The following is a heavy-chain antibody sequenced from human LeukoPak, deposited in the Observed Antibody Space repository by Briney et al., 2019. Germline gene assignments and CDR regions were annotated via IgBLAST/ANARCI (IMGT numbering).Heavy chain of an antibody. J-gene: IGHJ4*02. V-gene: IGHV4-61*02. Sequence: SETLSLTCTVSGGSISSGSYYWSWIRQPAGKGLEWIGRIYTSGSTNYNPSLKSRVTISVDTSKNQFSLKLSSVTAADTAVYYCARVSGYCSEGVCRFDYWGQGAQVTVSS. CDR3: ARVSGYCSEGVCRFDY. D-gene: IGHD2-8*01. CDR2: IYTSGST. CDR1: GGSISSGSYY.